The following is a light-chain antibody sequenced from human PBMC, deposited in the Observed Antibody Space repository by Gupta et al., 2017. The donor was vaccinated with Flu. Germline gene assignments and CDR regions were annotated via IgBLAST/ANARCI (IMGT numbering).Light chain of an antibody. CDR3: QVWDSGTVV. Sequence: SYELTQSLSVSVAPGQTARITCGGNNIGSENVHWYQQMPGPAPVLVIYRNNNRPSGIPERFSGSNSGNTATLTIGRAQAGDEADYYCQVWDSGTVVFGGGTKLTVL. CDR2: RNN. V-gene: IGLV3-9*01. J-gene: IGLJ2*01. CDR1: NIGSEN.